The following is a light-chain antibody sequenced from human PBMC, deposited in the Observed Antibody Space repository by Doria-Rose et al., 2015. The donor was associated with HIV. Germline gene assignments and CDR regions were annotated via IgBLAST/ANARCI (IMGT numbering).Light chain of an antibody. J-gene: IGKJ1*01. CDR3: QESYSTPGT. CDR1: QSISSY. V-gene: IGKV1-39*01. Sequence: IYITQSHSSLSASVGERVTIPCRASQSISSYLNWYQQKPGKAPKLLIYAASSLQSGVPSRFRGSGSGTDFTLTISSLQPEDFATYYCQESYSTPGTFGQGPKVDIK. CDR2: AAS.